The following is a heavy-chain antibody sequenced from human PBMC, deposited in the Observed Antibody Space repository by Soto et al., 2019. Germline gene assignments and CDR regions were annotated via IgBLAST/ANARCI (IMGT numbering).Heavy chain of an antibody. D-gene: IGHD6-13*01. V-gene: IGHV3-30*18. Sequence: QVQLVESGGGVVQPGRSLRLSCAASGFTFNNYGIHWVRQAPGKGLEWVAAISNDGNDKYYADSVKGRLTISRDNSKNTVYLQTNSLRAEDTAVYHCAKDQGIAASHGIDWGQGTMVTVSS. CDR3: AKDQGIAASHGID. CDR1: GFTFNNYG. CDR2: ISNDGNDK. J-gene: IGHJ3*01.